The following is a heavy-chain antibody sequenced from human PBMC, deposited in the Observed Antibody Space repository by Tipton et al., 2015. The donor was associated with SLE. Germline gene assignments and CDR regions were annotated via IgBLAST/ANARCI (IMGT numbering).Heavy chain of an antibody. CDR2: IHHSGIT. CDR1: GASVSSFC. J-gene: IGHJ4*02. Sequence: LRLSCTVSGASVSSFCWNWIRQSPGKGLEWTGTIHHSGITYYNPSLKSRVTISVDTSKNQFSLKLRSVTAADTAVYYCAREYSGYDYRTFDHWGQGTLVTVSS. V-gene: IGHV4-59*02. CDR3: AREYSGYDYRTFDH. D-gene: IGHD5-12*01.